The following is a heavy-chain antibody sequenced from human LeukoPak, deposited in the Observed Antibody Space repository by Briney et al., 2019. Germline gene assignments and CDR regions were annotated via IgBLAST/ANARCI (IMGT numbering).Heavy chain of an antibody. CDR3: AKDASDIVATRVVY. Sequence: GSLRLSCAASGFTFSSYAVSWVRQAPGKGLEWVSAISGSGGSTYYADSVKGRFTISRDNSKNTLYLQMNSLRAEDTAVYYCAKDASDIVATRVVYWGQGTLVTVSS. D-gene: IGHD5-12*01. V-gene: IGHV3-23*01. CDR2: ISGSGGST. CDR1: GFTFSSYA. J-gene: IGHJ4*02.